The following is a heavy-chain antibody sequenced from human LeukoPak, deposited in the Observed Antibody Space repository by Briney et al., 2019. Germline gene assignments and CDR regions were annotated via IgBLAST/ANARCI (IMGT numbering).Heavy chain of an antibody. J-gene: IGHJ4*02. V-gene: IGHV3-48*04. CDR2: ISSSSTTI. CDR3: ARGPVDGSGNYYSGDC. CDR1: GFTFSTYS. D-gene: IGHD3-10*01. Sequence: GGSLRLSCADSGFTFSTYSMNWVRQAPGKGLEWVSYISSSSTTIHYADSVKGRFTISRDNAKNSLYLQMNSLRADDTAVYFCARGPVDGSGNYYSGDCWGQGTLVTVSS.